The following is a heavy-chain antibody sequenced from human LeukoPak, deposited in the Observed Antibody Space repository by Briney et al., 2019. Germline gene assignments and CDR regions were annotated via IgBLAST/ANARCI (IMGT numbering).Heavy chain of an antibody. CDR1: GGAFTNYA. V-gene: IGHV1-69*05. CDR3: ARISSYDSSAYPPGN. J-gene: IGHJ4*02. CDR2: IITILGTA. D-gene: IGHD3-22*01. Sequence: SVKVSRNCSGGAFTNYAISWGRDRPGQGLGRIWGIITILGTADYPQKFQGRVTMTRDESTSTTYMELSSLRSEDAAVYYCARISSYDSSAYPPGNWGQGTLVTVSS.